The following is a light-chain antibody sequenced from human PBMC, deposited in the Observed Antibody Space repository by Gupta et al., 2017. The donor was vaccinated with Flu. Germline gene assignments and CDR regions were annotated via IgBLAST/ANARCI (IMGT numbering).Light chain of an antibody. Sequence: PPSLSASEGERVTITCRASQSISSYLNRSQQEAGKATKLLIYAASTVQSGVRSSFSGCRTGTDFTLTMMSLQPEDFATYYSQGSSDIPYTFGQGTKVEIK. J-gene: IGKJ2*01. CDR3: QGSSDIPYT. CDR1: QSISSY. CDR2: AAS. V-gene: IGKV1-39*01.